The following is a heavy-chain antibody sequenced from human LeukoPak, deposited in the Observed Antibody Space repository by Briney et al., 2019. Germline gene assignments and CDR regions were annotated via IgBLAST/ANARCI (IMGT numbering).Heavy chain of an antibody. V-gene: IGHV4-39*01. CDR1: GGSISSSSYY. Sequence: SETLSLTCTVSGGSISSSSYYWGWIHQPPGKGLEWIGSIYYSGSTYYNSSLKSRVTISIDTSKDQVSLKMSSVTAADTAVYYCAKSGGHGLIDYWGQGTLVTVSS. CDR3: AKSGGHGLIDY. CDR2: IYYSGST. J-gene: IGHJ4*01. D-gene: IGHD5-12*01.